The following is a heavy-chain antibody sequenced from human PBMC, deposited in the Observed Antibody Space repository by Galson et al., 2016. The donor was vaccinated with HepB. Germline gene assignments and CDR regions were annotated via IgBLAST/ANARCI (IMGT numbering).Heavy chain of an antibody. CDR1: GDSVSSTSAA. V-gene: IGHV6-1*01. CDR3: AGDKLSNWFDT. Sequence: CAISGDSVSSTSAAWSWIRQSPSRGLEWLRRTFYRSKWYSDYAVSVKGRITINAVTTKNQVSLQLTSVTPADTAVYYCAGDKLSNWFDTWGQGTLVTVSS. CDR2: TFYRSKWYS. J-gene: IGHJ5*02.